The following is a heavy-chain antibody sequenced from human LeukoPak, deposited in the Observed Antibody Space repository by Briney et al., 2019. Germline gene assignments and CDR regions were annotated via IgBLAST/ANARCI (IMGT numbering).Heavy chain of an antibody. Sequence: GGSLRLSCAASGFTFSSYSMNWVRQAPGKGLEWVSSISSSSSYIYYADSVKGRFTISRDNAKNSLYLQMNSLRAEDTAVYYCARDHYYDSSGYSIEFDYWGQGTLVTVSS. CDR2: ISSSSSYI. CDR3: ARDHYYDSSGYSIEFDY. CDR1: GFTFSSYS. D-gene: IGHD3-22*01. V-gene: IGHV3-21*01. J-gene: IGHJ4*02.